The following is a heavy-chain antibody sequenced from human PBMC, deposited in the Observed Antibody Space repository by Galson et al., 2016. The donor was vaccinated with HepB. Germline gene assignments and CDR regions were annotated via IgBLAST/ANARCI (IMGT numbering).Heavy chain of an antibody. CDR2: ISSGSSYT. V-gene: IGHV3-21*01. D-gene: IGHD6-19*01. Sequence: SLRLSCAVSGFSFRSHAMNWARQAPGKGLEWVSSISSGSSYTYYADSVKGRFTISRDNARNSLYLQMNSLRVEDTAVYYCARMRYSSGWLDGFDYWGQGTLVTVSS. CDR3: ARMRYSSGWLDGFDY. J-gene: IGHJ4*02. CDR1: GFSFRSHA.